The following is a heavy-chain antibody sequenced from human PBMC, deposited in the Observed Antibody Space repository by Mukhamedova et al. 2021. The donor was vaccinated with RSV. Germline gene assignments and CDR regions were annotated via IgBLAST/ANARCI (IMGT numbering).Heavy chain of an antibody. J-gene: IGHJ4*02. D-gene: IGHD1-26*01. CDR2: ISYDGSNK. V-gene: IGHV3-30*03. CDR3: AAGSYSDY. CDR1: SSYG. Sequence: SSYGMHWVRQAPGKGLEWVAVISYDGSNKYYADSVKGRFTISRDNSKNTLYLQMNSLRAEDTAVYYCAAGSYSDYWGQGTLVTV.